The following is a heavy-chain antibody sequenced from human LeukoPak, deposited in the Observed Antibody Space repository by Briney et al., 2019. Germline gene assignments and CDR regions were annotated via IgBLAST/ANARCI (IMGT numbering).Heavy chain of an antibody. CDR2: ISGSGGST. V-gene: IGHV3-23*01. CDR1: GFTFSSYA. Sequence: PGGSLRLSCAASGFTFSSYAMSWVRRAPGKGLEWVSAISGSGGSTYYADSVKGRFTISRDNSKNTLYLQMNSLRAEDTAVYYCAKDRAILWFGASRDAFDIWGQGTMVTVSS. J-gene: IGHJ3*02. D-gene: IGHD3-10*01. CDR3: AKDRAILWFGASRDAFDI.